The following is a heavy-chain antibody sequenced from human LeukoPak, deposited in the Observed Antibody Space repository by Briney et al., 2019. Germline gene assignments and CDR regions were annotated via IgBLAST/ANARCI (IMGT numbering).Heavy chain of an antibody. CDR3: ARDSVYSGGYPTSPEY. CDR2: INPSIDTT. CDR1: GYTFTSYY. V-gene: IGHV1-46*01. J-gene: IGHJ4*02. D-gene: IGHD1-26*01. Sequence: ASVKVSCKASGYTFTSYYIHWVRQAPGQGLEWMGVINPSIDTTIYAQKFQGRVTLTRDTSTSTVYMELSSLRSEDRAVYYCARDSVYSGGYPTSPEYWGQGTLVTVSS.